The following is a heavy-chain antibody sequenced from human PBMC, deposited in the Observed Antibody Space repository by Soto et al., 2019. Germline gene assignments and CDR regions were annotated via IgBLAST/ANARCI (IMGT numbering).Heavy chain of an antibody. V-gene: IGHV1-18*04. J-gene: IGHJ3*02. D-gene: IGHD3-22*01. CDR2: ISAYNGNT. Sequence: ASVKASCKASGYTFTSYGISWVRQAPGQGLEWMGWISAYNGNTNYAQKLQGRVTMTTDTSTSTAYMELRSLRSDDTAVYYCARDAIYYYDSSGLDIWGQGTMVTVSS. CDR1: GYTFTSYG. CDR3: ARDAIYYYDSSGLDI.